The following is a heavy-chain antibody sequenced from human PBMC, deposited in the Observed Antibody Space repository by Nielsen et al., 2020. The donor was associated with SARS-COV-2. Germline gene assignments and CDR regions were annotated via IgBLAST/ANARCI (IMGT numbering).Heavy chain of an antibody. CDR2: IYPGDSDT. J-gene: IGHJ4*02. V-gene: IGHV5-51*01. D-gene: IGHD4-17*01. CDR3: ARLTGTVTTPFDY. CDR1: GYSFTSYW. Sequence: GGSLRLSCKGSGYSFTSYWIGWVRQMPGKGLEWMGIIYPGDSDTRYSPSFQGQVTISADKSISTAYLQWSSLKASDTAMYYCARLTGTVTTPFDYWGQGTLVTVSS.